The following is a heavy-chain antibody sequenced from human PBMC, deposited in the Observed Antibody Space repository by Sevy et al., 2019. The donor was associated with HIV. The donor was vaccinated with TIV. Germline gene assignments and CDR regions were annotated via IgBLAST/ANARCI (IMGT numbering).Heavy chain of an antibody. CDR3: TTDPNVVVPAAIRYFDY. D-gene: IGHD2-2*01. CDR2: IKSKTDGGTT. J-gene: IGHJ4*02. V-gene: IGHV3-15*01. CDR1: GFTFSNAW. Sequence: GGSLRLSCAASGFTFSNAWMSWVRQAPGKGLEWVGRIKSKTDGGTTDYAAPVKGRFTISRDDSKHTLYLQMNSLKTVDTAVYYCTTDPNVVVPAAIRYFDYWGQGTLVTVSS.